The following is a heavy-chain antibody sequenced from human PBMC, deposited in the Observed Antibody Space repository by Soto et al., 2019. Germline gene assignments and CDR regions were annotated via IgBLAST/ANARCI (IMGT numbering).Heavy chain of an antibody. D-gene: IGHD3-16*01. CDR1: GYTFTNFG. Sequence: QVQLVQSGAEVKKPGASVKVSCKASGYTFTNFGIRWVRQAPGQGLEWMGWISAYNGNTNYAQKFQGRFTMTTDTSTGTAYMEVRSLRFDDSAVYYCSGGGTPIDYWGQGTLVTVSS. CDR2: ISAYNGNT. V-gene: IGHV1-18*01. J-gene: IGHJ4*02. CDR3: SGGGTPIDY.